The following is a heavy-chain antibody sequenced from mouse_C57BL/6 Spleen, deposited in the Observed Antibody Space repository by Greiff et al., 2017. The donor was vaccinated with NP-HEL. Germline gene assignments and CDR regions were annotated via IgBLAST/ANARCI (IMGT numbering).Heavy chain of an antibody. D-gene: IGHD3-2*02. CDR2: IYPGDGDT. CDR1: GYAFSSSW. CDR3: ARYVQLRPAMDY. V-gene: IGHV1-82*01. J-gene: IGHJ4*01. Sequence: VQLQQSGPELVKPGASVKISCKASGYAFSSSWMNWVKQRPGKGLEWIGRIYPGDGDTNYNGKFKGKATLTADKSSSTAYMQLSSLTSEDSAVYFGARYVQLRPAMDYWGQGTSVTVSS.